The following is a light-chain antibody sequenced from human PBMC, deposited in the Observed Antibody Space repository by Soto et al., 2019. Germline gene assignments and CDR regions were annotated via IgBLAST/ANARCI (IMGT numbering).Light chain of an antibody. V-gene: IGLV2-8*01. CDR2: EVI. CDR1: SSDVGAYNY. J-gene: IGLJ1*01. Sequence: QSVLTQPASVSGSPGQSITISCTGTSSDVGAYNYVSWYQHHPGKVPKLLIYEVIKRPSGVPDRFSGSKSGNTASLTVSGLQAEDEADYYCSSYADTNNLYVFGTGTKVTVL. CDR3: SSYADTNNLYV.